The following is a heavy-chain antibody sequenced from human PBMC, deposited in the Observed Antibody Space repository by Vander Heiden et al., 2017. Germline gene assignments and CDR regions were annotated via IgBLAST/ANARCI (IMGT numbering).Heavy chain of an antibody. CDR3: ARGSTHYYYYYGMDV. Sequence: QVQLQQWGAGLLKPSETLSLTCAVYGGSFSGYYWSWIRQPPGKGLEWIGEINHSGSTNYNPSLKSRVTISVDTSKNQFALKLSSVTAADTAVYYWARGSTHYYYYYGMDVWGQGTTVTVSS. J-gene: IGHJ6*02. CDR2: INHSGST. V-gene: IGHV4-34*01. CDR1: GGSFSGYY.